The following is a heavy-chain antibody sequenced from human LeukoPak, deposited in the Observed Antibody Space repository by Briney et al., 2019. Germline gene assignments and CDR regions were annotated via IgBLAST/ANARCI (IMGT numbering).Heavy chain of an antibody. V-gene: IGHV4-30-2*01. D-gene: IGHD5-24*01. CDR2: IYHSGST. CDR3: AREPGPDDGESFFDY. Sequence: SETLSLTCTVSGGSISSGGYYWSWIRQPPGKGLEWIGYIYHSGSTYYNPSLKSRVTISVDRSKNQFSLKLSSVTAADTAVYYCAREPGPDDGESFFDYWGQGTLVTVSS. J-gene: IGHJ4*02. CDR1: GGSISSGGYY.